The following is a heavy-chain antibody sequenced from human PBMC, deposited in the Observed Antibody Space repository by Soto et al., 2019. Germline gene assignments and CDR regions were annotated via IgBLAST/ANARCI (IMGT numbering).Heavy chain of an antibody. V-gene: IGHV1-2*04. CDR2: INPNSGGT. Sequence: GASVKVSCKASGYTFTGYYMHWVRQAPGQGLEWMGWINPNSGGTNYAQKFQGWVTMTRDTSISTAYMELSRLRSDDTAVYYCARGLTDPPPPIPLVQGVIPRFDPWGQGTLVTVPS. CDR3: ARGLTDPPPPIPLVQGVIPRFDP. J-gene: IGHJ5*02. D-gene: IGHD3-10*01. CDR1: GYTFTGYY.